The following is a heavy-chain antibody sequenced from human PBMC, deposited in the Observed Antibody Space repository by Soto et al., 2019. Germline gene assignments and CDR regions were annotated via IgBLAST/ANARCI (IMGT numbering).Heavy chain of an antibody. CDR2: INPSDDST. Sequence: VGSLRLSCVASGFTFSRHGLSWVRQAPGKGLEWVSTINPSDDSTFYADSVKGRFTISRDNSKNTVYLQMNSLSVGDTAVYLCAKVDVSTAGSFDYWGQGALVTVSS. CDR3: AKVDVSTAGSFDY. D-gene: IGHD6-13*01. J-gene: IGHJ4*02. CDR1: GFTFSRHG. V-gene: IGHV3-23*01.